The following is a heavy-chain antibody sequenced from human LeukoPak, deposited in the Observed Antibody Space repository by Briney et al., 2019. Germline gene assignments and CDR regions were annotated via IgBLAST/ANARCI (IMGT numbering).Heavy chain of an antibody. V-gene: IGHV1-18*01. Sequence: ASVKVSCKASGYTFTSYGISWVRQAPGQGLEWMGWISAYNGNTNYAQKLQGRVTMTTDTSTSTAYMELRSLRSDDTAVYYCARVGDILTGPMFYYFDYWGQGTLVTVSS. CDR1: GYTFTSYG. D-gene: IGHD3-9*01. J-gene: IGHJ4*02. CDR3: ARVGDILTGPMFYYFDY. CDR2: ISAYNGNT.